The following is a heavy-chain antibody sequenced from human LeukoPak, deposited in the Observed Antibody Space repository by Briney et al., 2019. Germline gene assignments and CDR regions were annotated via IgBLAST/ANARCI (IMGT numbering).Heavy chain of an antibody. Sequence: ASVKVSCKASGYTFTGYYMRWVRQAPGQGLEWMGRINPNSGGTNYAQKFQNRVTMTSDTSVSTAYMELNGLRSDDTAIYYCTRSWIQLWTPDFDHWGQGTLVTVSS. CDR1: GYTFTGYY. V-gene: IGHV1-2*06. D-gene: IGHD5-18*01. CDR2: INPNSGGT. CDR3: TRSWIQLWTPDFDH. J-gene: IGHJ4*02.